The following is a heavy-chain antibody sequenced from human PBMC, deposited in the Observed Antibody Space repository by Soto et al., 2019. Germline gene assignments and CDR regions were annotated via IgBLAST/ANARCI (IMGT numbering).Heavy chain of an antibody. V-gene: IGHV1-69*01. CDR1: GGTFSSYA. CDR3: ARENGSGGSCYSEGNYYGMDV. J-gene: IGHJ6*02. Sequence: QVQLVQSGAEVKKPGSSVKVSCKASGGTFSSYAISWVRQAPGQGLEWMGGIIPIFGTANYAQKFQGRVTITADESTSTAYMELSSLRSEDTAVYYCARENGSGGSCYSEGNYYGMDVWGQGTTVTVSS. D-gene: IGHD2-15*01. CDR2: IIPIFGTA.